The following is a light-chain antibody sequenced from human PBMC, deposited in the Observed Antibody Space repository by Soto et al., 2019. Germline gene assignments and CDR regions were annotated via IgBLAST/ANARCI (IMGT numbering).Light chain of an antibody. J-gene: IGKJ1*01. V-gene: IGKV1-5*01. CDR1: QDINRW. CDR3: QQFSLYWA. CDR2: NAD. Sequence: DIQMTQSRSTLSASVGDRVTITCRASQDINRWLAWYQQKPGKAPKILIYNADTLESGVPSRFSGSGYGTEFILTISSLQPDDFATYYCQQFSLYWAFGQGTKVDIK.